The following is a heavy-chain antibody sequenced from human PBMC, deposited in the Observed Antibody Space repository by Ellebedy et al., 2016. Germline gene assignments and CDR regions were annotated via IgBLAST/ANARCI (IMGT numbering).Heavy chain of an antibody. D-gene: IGHD3-10*01. CDR3: ASSGPMVRGVIIPQYYYGMDV. Sequence: GGSLRLSCAASGFSFSSYALHWVRQAPGKGLEWVAVIWYDGSNKYYADSVKGRFTISRDNSKNTLYLQMNSLRAEDTAVYYCASSGPMVRGVIIPQYYYGMDVWGQGTTVTVSS. CDR2: IWYDGSNK. J-gene: IGHJ6*02. V-gene: IGHV3-33*08. CDR1: GFSFSSYA.